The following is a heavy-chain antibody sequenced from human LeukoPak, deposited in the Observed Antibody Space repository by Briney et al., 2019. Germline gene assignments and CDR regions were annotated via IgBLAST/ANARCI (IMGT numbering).Heavy chain of an antibody. D-gene: IGHD3-10*01. V-gene: IGHV3-30*02. CDR2: IRYDGTNK. Sequence: GGSLRLSCAASGFSFSNYGMHWVRQTPGKGLEWVAYIRYDGTNKYYADSVKGRFTISRDNSKNTLYLQMNSLRAEDTAVYYCAKDLEYSGSGTPGVFDYWGQGTRVTVSS. CDR1: GFSFSNYG. CDR3: AKDLEYSGSGTPGVFDY. J-gene: IGHJ4*02.